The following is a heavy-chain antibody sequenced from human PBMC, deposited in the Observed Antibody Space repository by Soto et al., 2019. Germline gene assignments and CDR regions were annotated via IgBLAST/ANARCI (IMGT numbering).Heavy chain of an antibody. V-gene: IGHV3-74*01. CDR1: GLTFSSYW. J-gene: IGHJ4*02. CDR3: ARAPYSSGWWGMDY. Sequence: EVQLVESGGGLVQPGGSLRLSCAASGLTFSSYWMHWVRQAPGKGLVWVSRISTDGSVTTYADSVKGRFTISRDNAKNTLYLQMNRLRSEDTAVYYCARAPYSSGWWGMDYWGQGTLVTVSS. D-gene: IGHD6-19*01. CDR2: ISTDGSVT.